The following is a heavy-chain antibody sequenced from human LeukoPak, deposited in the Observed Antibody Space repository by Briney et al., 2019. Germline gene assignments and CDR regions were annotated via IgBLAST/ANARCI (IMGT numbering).Heavy chain of an antibody. J-gene: IGHJ2*01. CDR3: ARDSVTTESSYWYFDL. Sequence: ASVKVSCKASGYTFTSYYMHWVRQAPGQGLAWMGIINPSGGSTSYAQKFQGRVTMTRDTSTSTVYMELSSLRSEDTAVYYCARDSVTTESSYWYFDLWGRGTLVTVSS. V-gene: IGHV1-46*01. D-gene: IGHD4-17*01. CDR2: INPSGGST. CDR1: GYTFTSYY.